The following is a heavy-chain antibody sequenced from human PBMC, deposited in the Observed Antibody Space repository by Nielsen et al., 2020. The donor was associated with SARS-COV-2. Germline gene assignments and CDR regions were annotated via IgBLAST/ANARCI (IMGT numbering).Heavy chain of an antibody. J-gene: IGHJ3*02. Sequence: GESLKISCLASGFTFNIYAMAWVRRTPGRGLEWVSGTNASGASTYYADSVKGRFSISRDNSRNTLYLQMNSLRVEDTAIYFCAKDDVVRGDAYDIWGQGTVVTVSS. CDR3: AKDDVVRGDAYDI. V-gene: IGHV3-23*01. CDR1: GFTFNIYA. D-gene: IGHD3-10*01. CDR2: TNASGAST.